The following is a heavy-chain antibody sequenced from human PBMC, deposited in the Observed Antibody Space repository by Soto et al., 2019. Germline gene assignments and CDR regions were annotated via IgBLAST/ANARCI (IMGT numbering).Heavy chain of an antibody. V-gene: IGHV4-31*03. CDR1: GGSIGSGCYY. CDR2: IYYIGST. CDR3: PRRHYSYGMDV. J-gene: IGHJ6*02. Sequence: PSETLSLTCTVSGGSIGSGCYYWSWIRQHPGKGLEWIGYIYYIGSTYYNPSLKSRLTISVDTSKNQFSLKLSSVTAADTAVYYCPRRHYSYGMDVFGQGNTVTVSS.